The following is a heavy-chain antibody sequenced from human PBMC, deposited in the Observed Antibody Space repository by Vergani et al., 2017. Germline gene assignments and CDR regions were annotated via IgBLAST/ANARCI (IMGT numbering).Heavy chain of an antibody. CDR3: ARCGIAARKQCYMDV. J-gene: IGHJ6*03. D-gene: IGHD6-6*01. CDR2: INHSGST. CDR1: GGSFSGYY. Sequence: QVQLQQWGAGLLKPSETLSLTCAVYGGSFSGYYWSWIRQPPGKGLGWIGEINHSGSTNYNPSLKSRVTISVDTSKNQFSLKLSSVTAADTAVYYCARCGIAARKQCYMDVWGKGTTVTVSS. V-gene: IGHV4-34*01.